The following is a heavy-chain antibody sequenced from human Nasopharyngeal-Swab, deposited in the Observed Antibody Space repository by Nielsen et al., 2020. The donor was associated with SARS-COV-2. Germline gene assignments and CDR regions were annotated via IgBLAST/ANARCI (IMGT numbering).Heavy chain of an antibody. CDR1: GFIFSSYS. D-gene: IGHD6-19*01. CDR3: ARDGGSGWWDWYFDL. V-gene: IGHV3-48*02. J-gene: IGHJ2*01. Sequence: SLNISCASSGFIFSSYSMHWVRQAPGKGLEWVSYISSSSSTIYYADSVKGRFTISRDNAKNSLYLQMNSLRDEDTAVYYCARDGGSGWWDWYFDLWGRGTLVTVSS. CDR2: ISSSSSTI.